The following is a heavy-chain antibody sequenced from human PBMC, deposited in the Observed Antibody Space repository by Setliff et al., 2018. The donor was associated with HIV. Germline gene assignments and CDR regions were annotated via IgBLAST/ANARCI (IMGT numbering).Heavy chain of an antibody. Sequence: SETLSLTCAVYGGSFSGYYWSWIRQHPGKGLEWIGYIYYSGSTYCNPSLKSRVTISVDTSKNQFSLKLTSVTAADTAVYYCARDVGDAYCSNGNCYGNFYYNGMDVWGQGTTVTVSS. V-gene: IGHV4-34*01. J-gene: IGHJ6*02. CDR2: IYYSGST. CDR1: GGSFSGYY. D-gene: IGHD2-8*01. CDR3: ARDVGDAYCSNGNCYGNFYYNGMDV.